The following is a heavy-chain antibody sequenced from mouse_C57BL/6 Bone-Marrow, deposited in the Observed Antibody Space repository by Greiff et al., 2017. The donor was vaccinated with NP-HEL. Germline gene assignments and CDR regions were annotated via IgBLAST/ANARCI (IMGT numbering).Heavy chain of an antibody. CDR2: ISDGGSYT. V-gene: IGHV5-4*03. CDR1: GFTFSSYA. J-gene: IGHJ1*03. D-gene: IGHD1-1*01. Sequence: EVKVEESGGGLVKPGGSLKLSCAASGFTFSSYAMSWVRQTPEKRLEWVATISDGGSYTYYPDNVKGRFTISRDNAKNNLYLQMSHLKSEDTAMYYCANLPYYYGSSYWYFDVWGTGTTVTVSS. CDR3: ANLPYYYGSSYWYFDV.